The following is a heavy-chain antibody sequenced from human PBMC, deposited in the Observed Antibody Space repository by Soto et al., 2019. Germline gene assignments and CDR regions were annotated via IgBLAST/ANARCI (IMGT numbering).Heavy chain of an antibody. CDR3: ARDEGDDFWNGSYGGMDV. CDR2: ISSSGSTI. V-gene: IGHV3-11*01. D-gene: IGHD3-3*01. CDR1: GFTFSDYY. Sequence: QVQLVESGGGLVKPGGSLRLSCAASGFTFSDYYMSWIRQAPGKGLEWVSYISSSGSTIYYADSVKGRFTISRDNAKNSRYVKMNSLRAEDTAVYYCARDEGDDFWNGSYGGMDVWGQGTTVTVSS. J-gene: IGHJ6*02.